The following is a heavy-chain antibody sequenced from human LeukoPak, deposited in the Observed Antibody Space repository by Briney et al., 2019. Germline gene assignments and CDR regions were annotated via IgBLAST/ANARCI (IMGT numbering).Heavy chain of an antibody. J-gene: IGHJ4*02. CDR3: ARGGYSGYWSRFDY. Sequence: SETLSLTCAVHGGPFSGCSWNWIRQPPGMGLEWIGEVNHSGSTNYNPSLKSRVTISVDTAKNQFSLKLSSVTAADTSVYYCARGGYSGYWSRFDYWGQGTLVTVSS. CDR2: VNHSGST. CDR1: GGPFSGCS. V-gene: IGHV4-34*01. D-gene: IGHD5-12*01.